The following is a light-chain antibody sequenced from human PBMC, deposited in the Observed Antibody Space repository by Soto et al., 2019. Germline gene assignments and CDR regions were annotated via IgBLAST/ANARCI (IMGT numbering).Light chain of an antibody. J-gene: IGKJ1*01. CDR1: QNINSY. Sequence: DIPMTQSPSSLSASVGDSVTITCRASQNINSYLNWYQQRPGKAPKLLIHDASILQSGVPSRFSGSGSGTEFALTINSLQPEDIATIYCQQTYSTPWTFGKGTKVEIK. V-gene: IGKV1-39*01. CDR2: DAS. CDR3: QQTYSTPWT.